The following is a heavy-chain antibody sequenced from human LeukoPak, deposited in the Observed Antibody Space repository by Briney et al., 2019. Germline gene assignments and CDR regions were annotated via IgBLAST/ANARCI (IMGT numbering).Heavy chain of an antibody. CDR1: GYSISSGYY. Sequence: SETLSLTCTVSGYSISSGYYWGWIRPPPGKGLEWIGSIYHSGSTYYNPSLKSRVTISVDTSKNQFSLKLSSVAAADTAVYYCARVGYYDYVWGSYRYTGVDYWGQGTLVTVSS. D-gene: IGHD3-16*02. CDR2: IYHSGST. J-gene: IGHJ4*02. V-gene: IGHV4-38-2*02. CDR3: ARVGYYDYVWGSYRYTGVDY.